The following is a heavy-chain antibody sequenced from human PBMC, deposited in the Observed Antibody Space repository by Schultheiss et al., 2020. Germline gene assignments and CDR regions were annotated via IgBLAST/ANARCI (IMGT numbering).Heavy chain of an antibody. CDR2: INPSGGST. Sequence: ASVKVSCKASGYTFTSYYMHWVRQAPGQGLEWMGIINPSGGSTSYAQKFQGRVTMTRDTSTSTVYMELSSLRSEDTAVYYCARDLRLITMIVVVNGMDVWGQGTTVTVSS. CDR3: ARDLRLITMIVVVNGMDV. CDR1: GYTFTSYY. J-gene: IGHJ6*02. V-gene: IGHV1-46*01. D-gene: IGHD3-22*01.